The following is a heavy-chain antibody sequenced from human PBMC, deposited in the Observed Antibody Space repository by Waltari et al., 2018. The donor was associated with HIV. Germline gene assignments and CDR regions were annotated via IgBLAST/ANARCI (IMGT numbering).Heavy chain of an antibody. D-gene: IGHD2-8*01. Sequence: EVQLLESGVGLVQPGGSLRLSCAASGFNFRTFAMSWVRQAPGNGPEWVSSLSCSGSTASYADYVKGRFTISRDFSNNTLFLQMNNLRAEDTAVYFCAKSMRDLRPSAFDVWGQGTMVAISS. J-gene: IGHJ3*01. CDR3: AKSMRDLRPSAFDV. CDR1: GFNFRTFA. CDR2: LSCSGSTA. V-gene: IGHV3-23*01.